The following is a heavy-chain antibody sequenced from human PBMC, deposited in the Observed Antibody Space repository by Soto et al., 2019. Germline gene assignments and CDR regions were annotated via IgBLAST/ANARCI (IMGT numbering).Heavy chain of an antibody. CDR2: INAGYGHT. V-gene: IGHV1-3*01. Sequence: QVHLVQSGAEVRKPGASVKVSCKASGYTFSSYAMHWVRPAPGQRLEWMGWINAGYGHTKSSQKFQDRVTISRDRSASTAYMELTSLRSEDTAVHYCARDTGDGTFDFWGQGTLVTVSS. CDR1: GYTFSSYA. D-gene: IGHD7-27*01. J-gene: IGHJ4*02. CDR3: ARDTGDGTFDF.